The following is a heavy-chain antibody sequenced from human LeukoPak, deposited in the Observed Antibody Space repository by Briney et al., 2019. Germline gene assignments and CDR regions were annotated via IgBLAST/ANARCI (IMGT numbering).Heavy chain of an antibody. V-gene: IGHV3-23*01. CDR3: AKGGYDYIEIGYFDY. Sequence: GGSLRLSCAASGFTLSNYAMNWVRQAPGKGLVWVSVVIGSSGSTDYADSGKGRFTISRDNSKNTLYLEMNSLRAEDTAIYYCAKGGYDYIEIGYFDYWGQGTRVTVPP. D-gene: IGHD5-12*01. J-gene: IGHJ4*02. CDR2: VIGSSGST. CDR1: GFTLSNYA.